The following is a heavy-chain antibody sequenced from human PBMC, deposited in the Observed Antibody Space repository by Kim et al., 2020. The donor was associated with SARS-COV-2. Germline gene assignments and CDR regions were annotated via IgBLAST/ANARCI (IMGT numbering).Heavy chain of an antibody. Sequence: SETLSLTCTVSGGSISSYYWSWIRQPPGKGLEWIGYFYHSGSTNYNPSLKSRVTISVDTSKNQFSLKLRSVTAADTAVYYCARVISEYTAMGLFDYWGQGTLVTVSS. V-gene: IGHV4-59*01. CDR1: GGSISSYY. CDR3: ARVISEYTAMGLFDY. J-gene: IGHJ4*02. D-gene: IGHD5-18*01. CDR2: FYHSGST.